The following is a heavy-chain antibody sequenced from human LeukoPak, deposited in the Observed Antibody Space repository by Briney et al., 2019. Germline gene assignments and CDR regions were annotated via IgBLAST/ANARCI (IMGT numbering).Heavy chain of an antibody. V-gene: IGHV1-2*02. J-gene: IGHJ6*02. D-gene: IGHD3-3*01. CDR3: ARDLRFLEWLSVSMDV. Sequence: GASVKVSCKASGYTFTGYYMHWVRQAPGRGLEWMGWINPNSGGTNYAQKFQGRVTMTRDTSISTAYMELSRLRSDDTAVYYCARDLRFLEWLSVSMDVWGQGTTVTVSS. CDR1: GYTFTGYY. CDR2: INPNSGGT.